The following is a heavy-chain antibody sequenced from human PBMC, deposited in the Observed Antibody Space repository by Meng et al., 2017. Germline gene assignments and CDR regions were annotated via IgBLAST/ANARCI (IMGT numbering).Heavy chain of an antibody. CDR3: ARDVNDYVWGSYHH. CDR1: GYTFTSYG. V-gene: IGHV1-18*01. J-gene: IGHJ5*02. CDR2: ISAYNGNT. Sequence: ASVKVSCKASGYTFTSYGISWVRQATGQGLEWMGWISAYNGNTNYAQKLQGRVTMTTDTSTSTAYMELRSLRSDDTAVYYCARDVNDYVWGSYHHWGQGTLVTVSS. D-gene: IGHD3-16*02.